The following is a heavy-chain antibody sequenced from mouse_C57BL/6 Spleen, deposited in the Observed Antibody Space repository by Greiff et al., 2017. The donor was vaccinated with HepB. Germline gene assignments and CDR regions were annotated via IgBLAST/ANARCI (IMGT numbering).Heavy chain of an antibody. D-gene: IGHD4-1*01. CDR1: GYAFSSYW. CDR3: ARGGANWDVWYFDV. V-gene: IGHV1-80*01. J-gene: IGHJ1*03. CDR2: IYPGDGDT. Sequence: VQLQQSGAELVKPGASVKISCKASGYAFSSYWMNWVKQRPGKGLEWIGQIYPGDGDTNYNGKFKGKATLTADKSSSTAYMQLSSLTSEDSAVYFCARGGANWDVWYFDVWGTGTTVTVSS.